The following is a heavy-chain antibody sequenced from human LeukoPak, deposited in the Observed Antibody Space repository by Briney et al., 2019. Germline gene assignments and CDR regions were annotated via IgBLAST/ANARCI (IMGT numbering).Heavy chain of an antibody. V-gene: IGHV1-24*01. CDR3: ATWVVIAARPYYFDY. J-gene: IGHJ4*02. CDR2: FDPEDGET. D-gene: IGHD6-6*01. CDR1: GYTLTELS. Sequence: ASVKVSFKVSGYTLTELSMHWVRQAPGKGLEWMGGFDPEDGETIYAQKFQGRVTMTEDTSTDTAYMELSSLRSEDTAVYYCATWVVIAARPYYFDYWGQGTLVTVSS.